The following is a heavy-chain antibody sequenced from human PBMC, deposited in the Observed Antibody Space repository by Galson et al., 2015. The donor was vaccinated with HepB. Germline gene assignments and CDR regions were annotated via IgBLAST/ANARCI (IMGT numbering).Heavy chain of an antibody. J-gene: IGHJ4*02. D-gene: IGHD3-10*01. CDR1: GDPMSGYF. CDR3: ARQDTQMVSHY. V-gene: IGHV4-59*08. Sequence: ETLSLTCTVSGDPMSGYFWGWIRQSPGKGLEWLGFIYDSGDTNYNPSLKTRVTISIDTSKNQFSLKLASVTAADTAIYFCARQDTQMVSHYWGQGTLVTVSS. CDR2: IYDSGDT.